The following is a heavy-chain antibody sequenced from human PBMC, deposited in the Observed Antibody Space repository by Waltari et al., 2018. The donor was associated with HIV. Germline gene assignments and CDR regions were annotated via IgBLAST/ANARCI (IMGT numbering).Heavy chain of an antibody. J-gene: IGHJ6*02. V-gene: IGHV4-61*02. D-gene: IGHD2-15*01. Sequence: QVQLQESGPGLVKPSQTLSLTCTVSGGSISSGSYYWSWIRQPAGKGLEWIGRIYTRGGTTYNPSLKSRVTISVDTSKNQFSLKLSSVTAADTAVYYCARDSAPNYCSGGSCYSGGMDVWGQGTTVTVSS. CDR2: IYTRGGT. CDR1: GGSISSGSYY. CDR3: ARDSAPNYCSGGSCYSGGMDV.